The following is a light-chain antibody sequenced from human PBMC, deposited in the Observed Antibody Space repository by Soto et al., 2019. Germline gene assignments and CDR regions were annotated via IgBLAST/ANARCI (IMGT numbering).Light chain of an antibody. CDR1: QSVSSY. V-gene: IGKV3-11*01. Sequence: EIVLTQSPATLPLSPGERATLSCRASQSVSSYLAWYQQKPCQAPRLLIYDASNRATGIPARFSGSGAGTDFTLTISSLDPEDFSVYYCQQRSNWPLTFGHGTRLEIK. J-gene: IGKJ5*01. CDR2: DAS. CDR3: QQRSNWPLT.